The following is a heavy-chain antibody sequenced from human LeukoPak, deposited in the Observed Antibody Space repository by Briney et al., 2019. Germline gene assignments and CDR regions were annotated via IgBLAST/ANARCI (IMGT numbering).Heavy chain of an antibody. CDR3: ARSAYYYDSTDFDY. J-gene: IGHJ4*02. V-gene: IGHV5-51*01. D-gene: IGHD3-22*01. CDR1: GYSFNTYW. Sequence: GESLKISCKGSGYSFNTYWIGWVRQMPGKGLEWVGIIYPGDSDTKYSPSFQGQVTISADKSISTAYLQWSSLKASDTAMYYCARSAYYYDSTDFDYWGQGTLVTVSS. CDR2: IYPGDSDT.